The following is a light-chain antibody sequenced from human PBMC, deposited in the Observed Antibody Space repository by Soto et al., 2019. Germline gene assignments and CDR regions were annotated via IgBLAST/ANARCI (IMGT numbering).Light chain of an antibody. J-gene: IGKJ4*01. CDR3: QQYNDWPLT. V-gene: IGKV3-15*01. CDR1: QNVHNN. CDR2: GVF. Sequence: EIVMTQSPATLSVSPGERATLSCRASQNVHNNLAWYQQKPGQAPRLLIYGVFARATGIPATFSGSGSGTEFTLTISSLQSEAFAVYYCQQYNDWPLTFGGGTKVEIK.